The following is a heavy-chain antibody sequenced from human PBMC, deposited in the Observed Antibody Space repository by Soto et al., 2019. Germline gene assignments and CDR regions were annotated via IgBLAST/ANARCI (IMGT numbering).Heavy chain of an antibody. CDR2: ISYDGSIK. D-gene: IGHD5-18*01. V-gene: IGHV3-30*04. CDR3: ARDLSGYGYDY. CDR1: GFTFSSYA. Sequence: QVQLVESGGGVVQPGRSLKLSCADSGFTFSSYAMHWVRQAPGKGLEWVAIISYDGSIKYYADSVKGRFTISRDNSKNTLYLQMNSLRAEDTAVYYCARDLSGYGYDYWGQGTLFTVSS. J-gene: IGHJ4*02.